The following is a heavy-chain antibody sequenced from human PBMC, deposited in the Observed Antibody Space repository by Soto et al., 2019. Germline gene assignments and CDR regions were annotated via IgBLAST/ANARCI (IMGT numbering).Heavy chain of an antibody. Sequence: SVKVSCKASGFTFTSSAAQWVRQARGQRLEWMGWIVVGSGNTNYAQKFQERVTITRDTSASTAYMELSSLRSEDTAVYYCARARIAVAGTGTYYFDYWGQGTLVTVSS. CDR3: ARARIAVAGTGTYYFDY. CDR1: GFTFTSSA. V-gene: IGHV1-58*01. CDR2: IVVGSGNT. D-gene: IGHD6-19*01. J-gene: IGHJ4*02.